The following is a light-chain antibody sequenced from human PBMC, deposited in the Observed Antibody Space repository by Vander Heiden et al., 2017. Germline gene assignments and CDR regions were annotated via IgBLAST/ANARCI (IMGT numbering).Light chain of an antibody. CDR3: TSYTSTTTLEV. Sequence: QSALTQPASVSGSPGQSIIISCTGTSSDVGGYNYVSWYQQHPGKAPKLIVYDVTNRPSGVSNRFSGSKSGNTASLTISGLQAEDEADYYCTSYTSTTTLEVFGGGTKLTVL. CDR1: SSDVGGYNY. V-gene: IGLV2-14*03. J-gene: IGLJ3*02. CDR2: DVT.